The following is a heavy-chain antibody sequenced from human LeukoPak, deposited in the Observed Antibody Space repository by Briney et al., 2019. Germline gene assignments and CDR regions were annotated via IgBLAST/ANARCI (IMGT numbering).Heavy chain of an antibody. CDR3: ASVYKHGMDV. D-gene: IGHD5-24*01. CDR2: LNPGGGSS. Sequence: ASVKVSCKASGGTFSSYAISWVRQAPGQGLEWMAILNPGGGSSNYAQKFQGRATLTRATSTGTVYMELSSLRSEDTAVYYCASVYKHGMDVWAKGPRSSSP. V-gene: IGHV1-46*01. J-gene: IGHJ6*02. CDR1: GGTFSSYA.